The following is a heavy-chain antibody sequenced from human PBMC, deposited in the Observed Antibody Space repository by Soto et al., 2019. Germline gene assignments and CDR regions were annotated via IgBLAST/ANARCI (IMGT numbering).Heavy chain of an antibody. CDR1: GGSISSGGYY. Sequence: PSETLSLTCTVSGGSISSGGYYWSWIRQHPGKGLEWIGYIYYSGSTYYNPSLRSRVTISVDTSKNQFSLKLSSVTAADTAVYYCARRTSLGYCSGGSCYSNWFDPWGQGTLVTVS. D-gene: IGHD2-15*01. J-gene: IGHJ5*02. CDR2: IYYSGST. CDR3: ARRTSLGYCSGGSCYSNWFDP. V-gene: IGHV4-31*03.